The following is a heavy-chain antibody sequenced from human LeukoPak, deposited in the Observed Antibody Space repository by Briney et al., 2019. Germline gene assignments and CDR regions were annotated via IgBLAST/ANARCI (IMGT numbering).Heavy chain of an antibody. CDR3: ARETTPNYDFWSGYYTAGDFQH. J-gene: IGHJ1*01. V-gene: IGHV4-39*07. Sequence: PSETLSLTCTVSGGSISSSSYYWGWIRQPPGKGLEWIGSIYYSGSTYYNPSLKSRVTISVDTSKNQFSLKLSSVTAADTAVYYCARETTPNYDFWSGYYTAGDFQHWGQGTLVTASS. D-gene: IGHD3-3*01. CDR2: IYYSGST. CDR1: GGSISSSSYY.